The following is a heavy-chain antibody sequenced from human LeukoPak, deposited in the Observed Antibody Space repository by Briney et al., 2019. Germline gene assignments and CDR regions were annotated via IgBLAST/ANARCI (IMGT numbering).Heavy chain of an antibody. CDR3: ARDAGFWSGYHYYYYYMDV. Sequence: PSETLSLTCTVSGGSISSYYWSWIRQPAGKGLEWIGRIYTSGSTNYNPSLKSRVTISVDKSKNQFSLKLSSVTAADTAVYYCARDAGFWSGYHYYYYYMDVWGKGTTVTVSS. V-gene: IGHV4-4*07. CDR1: GGSISSYY. J-gene: IGHJ6*03. CDR2: IYTSGST. D-gene: IGHD3-3*01.